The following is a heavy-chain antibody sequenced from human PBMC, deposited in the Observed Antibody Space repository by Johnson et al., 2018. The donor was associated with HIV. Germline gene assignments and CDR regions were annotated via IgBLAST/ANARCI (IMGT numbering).Heavy chain of an antibody. CDR3: AKELACYSSGYGGDAFDI. D-gene: IGHD6-19*01. Sequence: QVQLVESGGGVVQPGRSLRLSCAASGFTFSSYGMHWVRQAPGKGLEWVAVIWYDGSNKYYADSVKGRFTISRDNSKNTLYLQMNSLRAEDTAVYYCAKELACYSSGYGGDAFDIWGQGTMVTVSS. V-gene: IGHV3-33*06. CDR1: GFTFSSYG. J-gene: IGHJ3*02. CDR2: IWYDGSNK.